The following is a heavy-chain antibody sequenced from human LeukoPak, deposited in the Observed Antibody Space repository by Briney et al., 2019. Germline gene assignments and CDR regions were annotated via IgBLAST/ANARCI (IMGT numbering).Heavy chain of an antibody. V-gene: IGHV3-15*01. CDR1: GFTFSNAW. J-gene: IGHJ4*02. CDR3: TTDDSGYDYYFDY. CDR2: IKSKTDGGTT. Sequence: GGSLRLSCAASGFTFSNAWMSWVRQAPGKGLEWVGRIKSKTDGGTTDYAAPVKGRFTISRDDSKNTLYLQMNSLKTEDTAVYYCTTDDSGYDYYFDYWGQGTLVTVSP. D-gene: IGHD5-12*01.